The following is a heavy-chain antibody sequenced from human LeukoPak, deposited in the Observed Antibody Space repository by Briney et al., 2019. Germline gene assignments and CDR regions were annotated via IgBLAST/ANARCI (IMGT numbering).Heavy chain of an antibody. J-gene: IGHJ3*02. V-gene: IGHV4-59*08. CDR2: ISYSGSN. CDR1: GGSISSYY. D-gene: IGHD3-22*01. CDR3: ARPSRTGSGWDAFDI. Sequence: SETLSLTCTVSGGSISSYYWSWIRQPPGKELEWIGHISYSGSNNYNPSLKSRVTISVDTSKNQFSLNLRSVTAADTAVYYCARPSRTGSGWDAFDIWGQGTMVTVSS.